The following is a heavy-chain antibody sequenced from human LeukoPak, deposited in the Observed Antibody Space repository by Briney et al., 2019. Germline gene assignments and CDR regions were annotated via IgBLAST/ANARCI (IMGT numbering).Heavy chain of an antibody. Sequence: SDTLSLTCTVSGGSINNYYWSWIRQPPGKGLEWVGYVFYSGSTSYNPSLKSRVTISVDTSKNQFSLKLNSVTAADTAAYYCARHYYTDPFDYWGQGTLVTVSS. CDR1: GGSINNYY. D-gene: IGHD3-22*01. CDR3: ARHYYTDPFDY. CDR2: VFYSGST. V-gene: IGHV4-59*08. J-gene: IGHJ4*02.